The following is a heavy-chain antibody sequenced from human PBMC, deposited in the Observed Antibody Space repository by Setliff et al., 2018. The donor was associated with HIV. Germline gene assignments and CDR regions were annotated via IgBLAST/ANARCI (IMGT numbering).Heavy chain of an antibody. CDR1: GDSISSSTFY. CDR2: IYTNGST. CDR3: ASGREAAAGALHFDY. D-gene: IGHD6-13*01. J-gene: IGHJ4*02. Sequence: SETLSLTCTVSGDSISSSTFYWGWIRQPPGKGLEWIGYIYTNGSTNYNPSLKSRVTISVDTSKNQFSLKLNSVTAADTAVYYCASGREAAAGALHFDYWGQGPLVTVSS. V-gene: IGHV4-61*05.